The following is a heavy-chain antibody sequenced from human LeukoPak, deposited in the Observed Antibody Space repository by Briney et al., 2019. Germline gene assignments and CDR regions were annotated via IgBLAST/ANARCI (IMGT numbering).Heavy chain of an antibody. D-gene: IGHD6-19*01. CDR2: ISSSSSYI. J-gene: IGHJ4*02. Sequence: GGSLRLSCAASGFTFSSYTMNWVRQAPGKGLEWVSSISSSSSYIYYADSVKGRFTISRDNAKNSLYLQMNSLRAEDTAVYYCARYDSSGWYKGIDYWGQGTLVTVSS. V-gene: IGHV3-21*01. CDR3: ARYDSSGWYKGIDY. CDR1: GFTFSSYT.